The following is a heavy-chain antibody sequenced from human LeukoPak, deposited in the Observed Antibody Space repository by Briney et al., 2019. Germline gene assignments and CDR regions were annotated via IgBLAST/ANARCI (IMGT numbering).Heavy chain of an antibody. D-gene: IGHD6-19*01. CDR3: AKGAVAGAGGDYFDY. CDR2: ISYDGSNK. V-gene: IGHV3-30*18. CDR1: GFTFSSYG. Sequence: GRSLRLSCAASGFTFSSYGMHWVRQAPGKGLEWVAVISYDGSNKYYADSVKGRFTISRDNSKNTLYLQMNSLRAEDTAVYYCAKGAVAGAGGDYFDYWGQGTLVTVSS. J-gene: IGHJ4*02.